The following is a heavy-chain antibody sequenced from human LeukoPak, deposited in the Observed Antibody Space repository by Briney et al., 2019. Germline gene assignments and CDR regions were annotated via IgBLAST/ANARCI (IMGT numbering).Heavy chain of an antibody. CDR3: ARDQGDSVVVPAANWFDP. Sequence: GGSLRLSCAACGFTFSSYSMNWGRQAPGKGLEWVSSISSSSSYIYYADSVKGRFTISRDNAKNSLYLQMNSLRAEDTAVYYCARDQGDSVVVPAANWFDPWGQGTLVTVSS. CDR1: GFTFSSYS. V-gene: IGHV3-21*01. J-gene: IGHJ5*02. D-gene: IGHD2-2*01. CDR2: ISSSSSYI.